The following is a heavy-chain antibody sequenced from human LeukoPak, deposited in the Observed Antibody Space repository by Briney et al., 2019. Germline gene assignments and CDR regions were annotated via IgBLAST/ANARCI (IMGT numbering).Heavy chain of an antibody. V-gene: IGHV4-59*11. CDR1: GGSISSHY. Sequence: SETLSLTCAVSGGSISSHYWSWLRQPPGEGLEWIAYIHYTGRTNYNPSLKGRVTISVDTSNSQFSQNLNSVTAADTAVYYCARGAGWYDYWGQGTLVTVSS. J-gene: IGHJ4*02. CDR3: ARGAGWYDY. CDR2: IHYTGRT. D-gene: IGHD6-19*01.